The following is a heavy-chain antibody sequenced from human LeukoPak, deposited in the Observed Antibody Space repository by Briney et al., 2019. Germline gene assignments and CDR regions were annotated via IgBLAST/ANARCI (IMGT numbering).Heavy chain of an antibody. CDR2: ISSSGST. J-gene: IGHJ5*02. D-gene: IGHD1-26*01. V-gene: IGHV4-61*02. CDR1: GDSISSGDYY. CDR3: ASSIYSGSDNWFDP. Sequence: SETLSLTCTVSGDSISSGDYYWRWIRQPAGTGLEWIGRISSSGSTNYNPSLKSRVTISVDTSKNQFSLKLSSVTAADTAVYYCASSIYSGSDNWFDPWGEGTLVTVSS.